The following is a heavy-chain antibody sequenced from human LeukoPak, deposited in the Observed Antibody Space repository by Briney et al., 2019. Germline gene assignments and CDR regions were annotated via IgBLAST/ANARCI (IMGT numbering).Heavy chain of an antibody. D-gene: IGHD6-19*01. Sequence: SVKVSCKASGGTFSSYAISWVRQAPGQGLEWMGGIIPIFGTANYAQKFQGRVTITADESTSTAYMELSSLRSEDTAVYYCASSSLPQWLVNDWGQGTLVTVSS. V-gene: IGHV1-69*13. CDR1: GGTFSSYA. CDR2: IIPIFGTA. CDR3: ASSSLPQWLVND. J-gene: IGHJ4*02.